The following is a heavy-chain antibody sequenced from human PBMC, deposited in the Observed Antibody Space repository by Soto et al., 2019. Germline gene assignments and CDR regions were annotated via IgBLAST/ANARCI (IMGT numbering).Heavy chain of an antibody. Sequence: EVQLVESGGGLVRPGESLRLSCAASGFTFSSYWMSCVRQAPGKGLEWVANIKPDGSEKYYVDSVKGRFTISRDNAKNSLYLQMNSLRDEDTAVYYCARDWPGYSGYGGFDYWGQGTLVTVSS. CDR2: IKPDGSEK. D-gene: IGHD5-12*01. CDR3: ARDWPGYSGYGGFDY. CDR1: GFTFSSYW. V-gene: IGHV3-7*04. J-gene: IGHJ4*02.